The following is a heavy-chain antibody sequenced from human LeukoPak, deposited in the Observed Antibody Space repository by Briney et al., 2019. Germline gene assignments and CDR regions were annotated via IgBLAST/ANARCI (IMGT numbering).Heavy chain of an antibody. V-gene: IGHV3-74*01. D-gene: IGHD3-10*01. CDR3: ARAGLSDYYGSGSYYNGYYYGMDV. CDR2: INSDGSST. Sequence: GGSLRLSCAASGFTFSSYWMHWVRQAPGKGLVWVSRINSDGSSTSYADSVKGRFTISRDNAKNTLYLQMNSLRAEDTAVYYCARAGLSDYYGSGSYYNGYYYGMDVWGQGTTVTVSS. J-gene: IGHJ6*02. CDR1: GFTFSSYW.